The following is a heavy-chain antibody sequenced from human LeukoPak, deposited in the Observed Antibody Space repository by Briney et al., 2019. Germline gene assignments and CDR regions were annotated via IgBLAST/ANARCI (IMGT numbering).Heavy chain of an antibody. V-gene: IGHV4-61*02. Sequence: SQTLSLTCAVSGGSISSGGYYWSWIRQPAGKGLEWIGRIYTSGSTNYNPSLKSRVTISVDTSKNQFSLKLSSVTAADTAVYYCARHFGRDGFDYWGQGTLVTVSS. CDR3: ARHFGRDGFDY. J-gene: IGHJ4*02. CDR1: GGSISSGGYY. D-gene: IGHD5-24*01. CDR2: IYTSGST.